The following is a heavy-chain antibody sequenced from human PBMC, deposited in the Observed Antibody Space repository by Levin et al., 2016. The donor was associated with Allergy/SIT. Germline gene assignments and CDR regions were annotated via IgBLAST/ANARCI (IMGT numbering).Heavy chain of an antibody. CDR3: ARDREYSYGFLFDY. D-gene: IGHD5-18*01. V-gene: IGHV4-31*03. J-gene: IGHJ4*02. CDR1: GGSISSGGYY. Sequence: SETLSLTCTVSGGSISSGGYYWSWIRQHPGKGLEWIGYIYYSGSTYYNPSLKSRVTISVDTSKNQFSLKLSSVTAADTAVYYCARDREYSYGFLFDYWGQGTLVTVSS. CDR2: IYYSGST.